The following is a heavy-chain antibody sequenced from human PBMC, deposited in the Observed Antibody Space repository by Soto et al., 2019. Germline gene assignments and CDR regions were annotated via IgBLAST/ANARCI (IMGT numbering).Heavy chain of an antibody. CDR3: ARSYYYDSSGYYSEGDY. Sequence: QVQLVQSGAEVKKPGASVKVSCKASGYTFTSYGISWVRQAPGQGLEWMGWISAYNGNTNYAQKLQGRVTMTTDTSTSTAYMELRSLRSDDTAVYYRARSYYYDSSGYYSEGDYWGQGTLVTVSS. CDR1: GYTFTSYG. D-gene: IGHD3-22*01. J-gene: IGHJ4*02. CDR2: ISAYNGNT. V-gene: IGHV1-18*01.